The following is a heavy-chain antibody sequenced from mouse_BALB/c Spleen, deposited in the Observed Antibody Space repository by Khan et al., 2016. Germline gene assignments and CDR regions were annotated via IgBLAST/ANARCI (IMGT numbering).Heavy chain of an antibody. Sequence: EVELVESGGGLVQPGGSRKLSCAASGFTFSTFGMHWVRQAPEKGLEWVAFISSGSTTIYYADTVKGRFTISRDNPKNSLFLQMTSRRSEDTAMYYCARIGLGRNYAMDYWGQGTSVTVSS. J-gene: IGHJ4*01. CDR3: ARIGLGRNYAMDY. V-gene: IGHV5-17*02. CDR2: ISSGSTTI. D-gene: IGHD4-1*01. CDR1: GFTFSTFG.